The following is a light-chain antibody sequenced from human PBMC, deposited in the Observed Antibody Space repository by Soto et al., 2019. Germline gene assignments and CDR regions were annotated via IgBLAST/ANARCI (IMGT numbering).Light chain of an antibody. J-gene: IGKJ3*01. CDR3: QQRSNWPPVGFT. Sequence: EIVLTQYPATLSLSPGERATLSCRASQSVSSYLAWYQQKPGQAPRLLIYDASNRATGIPARFSGSGSGTDFTLTISSLEPEDFAVYYCQQRSNWPPVGFTFGPGTKVDIK. V-gene: IGKV3-11*01. CDR1: QSVSSY. CDR2: DAS.